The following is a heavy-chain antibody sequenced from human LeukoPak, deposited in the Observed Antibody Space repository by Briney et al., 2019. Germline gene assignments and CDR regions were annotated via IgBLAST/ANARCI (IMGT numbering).Heavy chain of an antibody. J-gene: IGHJ5*02. CDR3: ARSTSSRWLDP. V-gene: IGHV1-2*02. Sequence: ASVKVSCKASGYTFTAHYMHWVRQAPGQGLEWMGWINVNSGGTNYAQRFQGRVTMTRDTSINTAFMELTSLRSDDTAVYYCARSTSSRWLDPWGQGTLVTVSS. CDR2: INVNSGGT. D-gene: IGHD6-13*01. CDR1: GYTFTAHY.